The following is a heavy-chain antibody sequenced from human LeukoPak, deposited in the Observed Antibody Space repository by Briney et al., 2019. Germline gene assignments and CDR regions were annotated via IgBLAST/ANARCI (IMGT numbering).Heavy chain of an antibody. Sequence: ASVKVSCKAAGYTFTGYYMFWVRQAPGQGLEWMGRINPNSGGTNYAQKFQGRVTMTRDTSISTAYMERSRLGSDDTAVYYCARGYCSGGSCYSFENWFDPWGQGTLVTVSS. CDR2: INPNSGGT. CDR3: ARGYCSGGSCYSFENWFDP. D-gene: IGHD2-15*01. V-gene: IGHV1-2*06. CDR1: GYTFTGYY. J-gene: IGHJ5*02.